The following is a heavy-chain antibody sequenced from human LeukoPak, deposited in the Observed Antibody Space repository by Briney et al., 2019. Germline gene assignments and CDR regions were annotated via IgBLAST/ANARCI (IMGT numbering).Heavy chain of an antibody. CDR2: INHSGGT. V-gene: IGHV4-34*01. J-gene: IGHJ5*02. CDR1: GGSFSGYY. D-gene: IGHD3-16*02. CDR3: AGYTRYNWFDP. Sequence: SETLSLTCAVYGGSFSGYYWSWIRQPPGKGLEWIGEINHSGGTNYNPSLKSRVTISVDTSKNQFSLKLSSVTAADTAVYYCAGYTRYNWFDPWGQGTLVTVSS.